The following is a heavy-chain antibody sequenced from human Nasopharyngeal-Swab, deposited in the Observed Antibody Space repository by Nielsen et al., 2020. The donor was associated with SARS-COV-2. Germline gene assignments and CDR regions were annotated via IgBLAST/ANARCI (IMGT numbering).Heavy chain of an antibody. J-gene: IGHJ4*02. Sequence: GGSLRLSCAASGFTFSSYAMHWVRQAPGKGLEWVAVISYDGSNKYYADSVKGRFTISRDKSKNTLYQQMNSLRAEDTAVYYCAKEAHSIGYYDWGDYWGQGTLVIVSS. CDR3: AKEAHSIGYYDWGDY. V-gene: IGHV3-30-3*01. CDR2: ISYDGSNK. D-gene: IGHD3-22*01. CDR1: GFTFSSYA.